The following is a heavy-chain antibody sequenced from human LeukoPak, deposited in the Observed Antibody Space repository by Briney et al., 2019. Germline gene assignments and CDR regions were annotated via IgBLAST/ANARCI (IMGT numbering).Heavy chain of an antibody. J-gene: IGHJ4*02. D-gene: IGHD6-6*01. CDR3: SRGSAFDC. Sequence: SQTLSLTCAISGDSLSSNSASWNWLRQSPSRGLEWLGRTYSRSKWYYDYAASVKSRITINPDTTKNQFSLQLNSVTPEDTAVYYCSRGSAFDCWGQGTLVTVSS. CDR2: TYSRSKWYY. V-gene: IGHV6-1*01. CDR1: GDSLSSNSAS.